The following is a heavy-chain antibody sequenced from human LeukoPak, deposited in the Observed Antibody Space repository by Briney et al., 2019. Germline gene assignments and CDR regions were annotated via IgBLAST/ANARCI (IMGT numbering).Heavy chain of an antibody. V-gene: IGHV4-34*01. Sequence: SETLSLTCAVYGGSFSGYYWSWIRQPPGKGLEWIGEINHSGSTNYNPSLKSRVTISVDTSKNQFSLKLSSVPAADTAVYYCARGWSPPYYYDSSGYLASHAFDIWGQGTMVTVSS. CDR3: ARGWSPPYYYDSSGYLASHAFDI. D-gene: IGHD3-22*01. CDR2: INHSGST. J-gene: IGHJ3*02. CDR1: GGSFSGYY.